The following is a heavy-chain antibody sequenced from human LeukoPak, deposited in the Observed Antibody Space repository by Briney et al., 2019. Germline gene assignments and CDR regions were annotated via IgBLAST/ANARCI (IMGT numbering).Heavy chain of an antibody. Sequence: AGGSLRLSCAASGVTVSSDYMSWVRQAPGKGLEWVSVIYSDGKTYHADSVKGRFTISRHNSKNTLFLQMDSLRTEDTAIYYCANRMTFGGLGTLVTVSS. J-gene: IGHJ4*02. CDR1: GVTVSSDY. CDR2: IYSDGKT. CDR3: ANRMTF. V-gene: IGHV3-53*04. D-gene: IGHD1-14*01.